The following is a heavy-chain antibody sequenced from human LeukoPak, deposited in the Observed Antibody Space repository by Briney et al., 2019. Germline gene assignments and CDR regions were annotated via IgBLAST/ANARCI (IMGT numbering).Heavy chain of an antibody. Sequence: PSETLSLACAVYGGSFSGYYWSWIRQPPGKGLEWIGYIYYSGSTYYNPSLKSRVTISVDTSKNQFSLKLSSVTAADTAVYYCARESSGYPHYMDVWGKGTTVTVSS. V-gene: IGHV4-30-4*08. D-gene: IGHD3-22*01. CDR1: GGSFSGYY. J-gene: IGHJ6*03. CDR2: IYYSGST. CDR3: ARESSGYPHYMDV.